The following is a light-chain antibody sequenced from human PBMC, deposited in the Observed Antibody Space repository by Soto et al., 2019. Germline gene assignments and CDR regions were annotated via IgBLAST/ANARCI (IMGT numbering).Light chain of an antibody. CDR3: QQYNNWPTWT. CDR2: GAS. CDR1: QSVSSN. V-gene: IGKV3-15*01. Sequence: VVTQSPSTLSVSPGERATLSCRASQSVSSNLAWYQQKPGQAPRLLIYGASTRATGIPARFSGSGSGTEFTLTISSLQSEDFAVYYCQQYNNWPTWTFGQGTKVDIK. J-gene: IGKJ1*01.